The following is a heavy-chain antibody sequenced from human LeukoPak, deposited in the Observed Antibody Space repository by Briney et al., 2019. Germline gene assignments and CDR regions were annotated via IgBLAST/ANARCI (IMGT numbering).Heavy chain of an antibody. J-gene: IGHJ4*02. CDR3: AKNSHYDYIWGATH. D-gene: IGHD3-16*01. V-gene: IGHV3-23*01. Sequence: PGGSLRLSCAASGFTFTTYATSWVRQAPGKGLEWVSGISGSGSSTYYADSVKGRFTISRDNSKNTLYLQLNSLRVEDTAVYYCAKNSHYDYIWGATHWGQGTLLTVSS. CDR2: ISGSGSST. CDR1: GFTFTTYA.